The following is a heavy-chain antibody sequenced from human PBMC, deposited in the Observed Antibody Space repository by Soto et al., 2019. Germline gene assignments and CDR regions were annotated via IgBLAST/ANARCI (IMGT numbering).Heavy chain of an antibody. CDR2: IKPDNGDT. CDR1: GYPFSKYG. Sequence: QLQLVQSGAEVERPGASVRVSCKAYGYPFSKYGISWIRQAPGQGLEWMGWIKPDNGDTNYAQKFQGRVTMTTDPSLNTAYMELRSLRSDDTAVYYCATSYDSGFDPWGQGTLVSVSS. D-gene: IGHD5-12*01. V-gene: IGHV1-18*04. J-gene: IGHJ5*02. CDR3: ATSYDSGFDP.